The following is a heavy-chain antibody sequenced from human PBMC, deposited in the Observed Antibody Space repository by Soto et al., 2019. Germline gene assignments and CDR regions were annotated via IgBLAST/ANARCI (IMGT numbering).Heavy chain of an antibody. V-gene: IGHV4-59*01. J-gene: IGHJ5*02. D-gene: IGHD3-16*02. CDR1: GGSISSYY. Sequence: SETLSLTCTVSGGSISSYYWSWIRQPPVNGLEFIGYIYYIFSTNYNPSLKSRFTISLYTSKNHFSLKLISFTAAYTSVYYCARSGXXSXDIWGSYRLFLAYGFDPWGQGTMVTVSS. CDR2: IYYIFST. CDR3: ARSGXXSXDIWGSYRLFLAYGFDP.